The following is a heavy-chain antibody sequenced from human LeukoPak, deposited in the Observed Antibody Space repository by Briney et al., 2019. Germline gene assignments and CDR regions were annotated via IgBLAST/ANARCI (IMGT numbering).Heavy chain of an antibody. D-gene: IGHD3-10*01. V-gene: IGHV1-69*13. CDR2: IIPIFGTA. Sequence: SVKVSCKASGGTFSSYAISWVRQAPGQGLEWMGGIIPIFGTANYAQKFQGRVTITADESTSTAYMELSSLRSEDTAVYYCAGPGSGSHYNPSSGMDVWGQGTTVTVSS. CDR3: AGPGSGSHYNPSSGMDV. CDR1: GGTFSSYA. J-gene: IGHJ6*02.